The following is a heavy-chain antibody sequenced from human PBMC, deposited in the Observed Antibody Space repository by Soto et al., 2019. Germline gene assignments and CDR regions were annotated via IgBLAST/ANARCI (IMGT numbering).Heavy chain of an antibody. Sequence: GGSLRLSCAASGFTFSSYAMSWVRQAPGKGLEWVSAISGSGGSTYYADSVKGRFTISRDNSKNTLYLQMNSLRAEDTAVYYCAKSPTYYYGSGKYYYGMDVWGQGTTVTVSS. CDR2: ISGSGGST. V-gene: IGHV3-23*01. D-gene: IGHD3-10*01. J-gene: IGHJ6*02. CDR1: GFTFSSYA. CDR3: AKSPTYYYGSGKYYYGMDV.